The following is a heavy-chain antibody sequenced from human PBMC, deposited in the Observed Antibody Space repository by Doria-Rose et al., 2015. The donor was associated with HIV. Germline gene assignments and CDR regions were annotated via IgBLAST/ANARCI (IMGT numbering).Heavy chain of an antibody. CDR2: IFSDDER. J-gene: IGHJ4*02. CDR3: ARIKSSRWYHKYYFDF. V-gene: IGHV2-26*01. D-gene: IGHD6-13*01. CDR1: GVSLSSPGMG. Sequence: ESGPVLVKPTETLTLTCIVSGVSLSSPGMGVSWIRQPPGKALEWLANIFSDDERSYKTSLRSRLTISRCTSKSQVVLTMTDMDPVDTATYYCARIKSSRWYHKYYFDFWGQGTLVIVSA.